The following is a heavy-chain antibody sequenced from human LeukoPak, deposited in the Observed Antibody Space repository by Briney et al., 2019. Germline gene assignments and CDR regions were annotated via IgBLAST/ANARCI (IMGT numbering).Heavy chain of an antibody. Sequence: SETLSLTCTVSGGSISSSYWTWIRQPPGKGLEWIGYIYYSGSTNYNPSLKSRVTISVDTSKNQFSLNLSSVTAADTAVYYCARGDCGGDCYSNWGQGTLVTVSS. D-gene: IGHD2-21*02. CDR3: ARGDCGGDCYSN. CDR1: GGSISSSY. CDR2: IYYSGST. V-gene: IGHV4-59*01. J-gene: IGHJ4*02.